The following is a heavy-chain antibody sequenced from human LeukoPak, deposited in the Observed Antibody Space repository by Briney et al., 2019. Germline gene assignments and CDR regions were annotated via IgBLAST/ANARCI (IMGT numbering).Heavy chain of an antibody. Sequence: SETLSLTCTVSGGSISSYYWSWIRQPPGKGLEWIGYIYCSGSTNYNPSLKSRVTISVDTSKNQFSLKLSSVTAADTAVYYCARQGSYSISNWFDPWGQGTLVTVSS. V-gene: IGHV4-59*01. CDR2: IYCSGST. CDR1: GGSISSYY. J-gene: IGHJ5*02. CDR3: ARQGSYSISNWFDP. D-gene: IGHD1-26*01.